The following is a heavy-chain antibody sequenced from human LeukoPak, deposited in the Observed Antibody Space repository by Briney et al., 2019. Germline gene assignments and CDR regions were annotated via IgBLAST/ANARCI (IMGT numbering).Heavy chain of an antibody. V-gene: IGHV1-46*01. D-gene: IGHD3-10*01. Sequence: ASVKVSCKASGYTFTSYYMHWVRQVPGQGLEWMGIINPSGGSTSYAQKFQGRITMTRDMSTSTVYMELSSLRSEDTAVYYCARALRMVRGVNWFDPWGQGTLVTVSS. CDR3: ARALRMVRGVNWFDP. J-gene: IGHJ5*02. CDR1: GYTFTSYY. CDR2: INPSGGST.